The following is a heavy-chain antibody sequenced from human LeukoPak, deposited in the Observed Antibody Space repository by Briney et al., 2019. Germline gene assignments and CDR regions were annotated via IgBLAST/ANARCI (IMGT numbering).Heavy chain of an antibody. V-gene: IGHV3-48*01. Sequence: GGSLRLSCAASGFTFSSYGMNWVRQAPGKGLEWVSYISSSSSSTIYYADSVKGRFTISRDNAKNSLYLQMNSLRVDDTAVYYCARLRSKYWFDPWGQGTLVTVSS. J-gene: IGHJ5*02. CDR1: GFTFSSYG. D-gene: IGHD4-11*01. CDR2: ISSSSSSTI. CDR3: ARLRSKYWFDP.